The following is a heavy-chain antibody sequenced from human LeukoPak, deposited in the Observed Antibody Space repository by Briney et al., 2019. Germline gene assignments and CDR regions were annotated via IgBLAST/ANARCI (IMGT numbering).Heavy chain of an antibody. CDR2: ISSSGGNT. CDR3: VKGSGYYYVGYLDY. D-gene: IGHD3-22*01. J-gene: IGHJ4*02. Sequence: GGSLRLSCSASGFTFISYAMNWVRQAPGKGLEYVSAISSSGGNTYYAESVKGRFTISRDNSKNTLYLQMSSPRAEDTAVYYCVKGSGYYYVGYLDYWGQGNLVTVSS. V-gene: IGHV3-64D*09. CDR1: GFTFISYA.